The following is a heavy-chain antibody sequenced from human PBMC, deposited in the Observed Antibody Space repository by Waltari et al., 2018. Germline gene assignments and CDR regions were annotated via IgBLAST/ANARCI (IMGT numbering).Heavy chain of an antibody. CDR1: GFTVSSNY. J-gene: IGHJ3*02. CDR3: ATGHRSGSYYYGPTVHAFDI. Sequence: EVQLVESGGGLIQPGGSLRLSCAASGFTVSSNYMSWVRQAPGKGLEWVSVIYSGGSTYYADSVKGRFTISRDNSKNTLYLQMNSLRAEDTAVYYCATGHRSGSYYYGPTVHAFDIWGQGTMVTVSS. D-gene: IGHD1-26*01. V-gene: IGHV3-53*01. CDR2: IYSGGST.